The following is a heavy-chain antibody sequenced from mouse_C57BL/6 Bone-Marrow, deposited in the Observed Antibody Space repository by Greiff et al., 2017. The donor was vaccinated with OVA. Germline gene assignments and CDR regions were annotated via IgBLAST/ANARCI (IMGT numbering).Heavy chain of an antibody. Sequence: EVKLLESGPVLVKPGASVKMSCKASGYTFTDYYMNWVKQSHGKSLEWIGVINPYNGGTSYNQKFKGKATLTVDKSSSTAYMELNSLTSEDSAVYYCARGLGRNYWGQGTTLTVSS. CDR2: INPYNGGT. CDR1: GYTFTDYY. D-gene: IGHD4-1*01. CDR3: ARGLGRNY. V-gene: IGHV1-19*01. J-gene: IGHJ2*01.